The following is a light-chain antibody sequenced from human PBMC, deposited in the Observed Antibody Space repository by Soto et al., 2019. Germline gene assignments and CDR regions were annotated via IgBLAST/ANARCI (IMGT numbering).Light chain of an antibody. Sequence: QSVLTQPASVSGSPGQSITISCTGTSGDIGSYNRVSWYQQHPGKAPKLIIYEVTDRPSGVSNRFSGSKSGNTASLTISGLQAEGEAEYDCSSYTNINTKACVFAPGTKLTVL. CDR3: SSYTNINTKACV. CDR1: SGDIGSYNR. CDR2: EVT. J-gene: IGLJ1*01. V-gene: IGLV2-14*01.